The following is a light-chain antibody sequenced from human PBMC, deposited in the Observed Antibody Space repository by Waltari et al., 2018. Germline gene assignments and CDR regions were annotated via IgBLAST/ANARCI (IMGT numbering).Light chain of an antibody. CDR3: SSFASNRDVL. J-gene: IGLJ2*01. CDR1: HRYIGGYHY. Sequence: QSALTQPASVSWSPGKSITISCLGTHRYIGGYHYFSWYQQHPGKVPKLMIYDVSNRPSGVSNRFSASKSGNTASLTISGLQAEDEADYYCSSFASNRDVLFGGGTKLTVL. CDR2: DVS. V-gene: IGLV2-14*03.